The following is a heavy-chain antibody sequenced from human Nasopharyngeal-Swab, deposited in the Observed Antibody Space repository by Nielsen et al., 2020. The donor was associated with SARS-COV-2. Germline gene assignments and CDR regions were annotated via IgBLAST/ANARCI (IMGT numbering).Heavy chain of an antibody. J-gene: IGHJ4*02. D-gene: IGHD1-26*01. CDR3: ARLPYSDNYHLDY. Sequence: GSLRPPFAVQGGSFSGHQWSWAPQTPGKGLEWTGEVNHGGGTNYNPSLKSRVTISVATSKNQFSLKLTSVTAADTAVYYCARLPYSDNYHLDYWGQGTLVTVSS. CDR1: GGSFSGHQ. V-gene: IGHV4-34*01. CDR2: VNHGGGT.